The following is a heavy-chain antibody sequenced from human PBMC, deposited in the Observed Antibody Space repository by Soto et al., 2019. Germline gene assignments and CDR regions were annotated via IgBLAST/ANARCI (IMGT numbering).Heavy chain of an antibody. CDR1: GFTFSSYG. D-gene: IGHD6-6*01. CDR2: ISYDGSNK. Sequence: GGSLRLSCAASGFTFSSYGMHWVRQAPGKGLEWVAVISYDGSNKYYADSVKGRFTISRDNSKNTLYLQMNSLRAEDTAVYYCAKETSARLLSENGMDVWGQGTTVAVSS. CDR3: AKETSARLLSENGMDV. J-gene: IGHJ6*02. V-gene: IGHV3-30*18.